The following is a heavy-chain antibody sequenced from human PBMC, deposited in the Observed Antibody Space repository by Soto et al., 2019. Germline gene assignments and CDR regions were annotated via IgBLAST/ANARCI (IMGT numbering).Heavy chain of an antibody. V-gene: IGHV4-34*01. CDR1: GGSFSGYY. CDR2: INHSGST. Sequence: PTETLSLTCAVYGGSFSGYYWSWIRQPPGKGLEWIGEINHSGSTNYNPSLKSRVTISVDTSKNQFSLKLSSVTAADTAVYYCASYMVRSKFDYWGQGTLFTVSS. CDR3: ASYMVRSKFDY. D-gene: IGHD3-10*01. J-gene: IGHJ4*02.